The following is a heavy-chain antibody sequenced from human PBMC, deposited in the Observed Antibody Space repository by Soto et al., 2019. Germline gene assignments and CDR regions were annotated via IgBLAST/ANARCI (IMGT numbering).Heavy chain of an antibody. D-gene: IGHD1-26*01. J-gene: IGHJ4*02. CDR2: ISYDGSNK. CDR3: ARGRQWTKLAIDY. Sequence: QVQLVESGGGVVQPGRSLRLSCAAYGFTFSSYAMHWVRQAPGKGLEWVAVISYDGSNKYYADSVKGRFTISRDKSKNTLYLQMNSLRAEDTAVYYCARGRQWTKLAIDYWGQGTLVTVSS. V-gene: IGHV3-30-3*01. CDR1: GFTFSSYA.